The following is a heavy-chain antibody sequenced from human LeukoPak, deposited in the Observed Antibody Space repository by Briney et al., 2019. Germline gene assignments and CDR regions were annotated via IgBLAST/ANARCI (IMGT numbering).Heavy chain of an antibody. D-gene: IGHD5-24*01. V-gene: IGHV4-39*01. CDR3: ARRRWLQPIDY. J-gene: IGHJ4*02. CDR1: GGSISSSNW. Sequence: PSETLSLTCAVSGGSISSSNWWSWVRQPPGKGLEWIGSIYYSGSTYYNPSLKSRVTISVDTSKNQFSLKLSSVTAADTAVYYCARRRWLQPIDYWGQGTLVTVSS. CDR2: IYYSGST.